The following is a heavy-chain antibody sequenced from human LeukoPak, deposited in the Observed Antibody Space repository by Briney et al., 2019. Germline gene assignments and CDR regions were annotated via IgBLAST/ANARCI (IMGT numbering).Heavy chain of an antibody. Sequence: SETLSLTRSVSGGSVTSGGFYWGWLRRPPGKGPEWIATIYYTGSTYYNPSLQSRVTISIDTSKNQFSLRLTSVTATDTAVYHCARHSGSGSLSRPFDPWGQGTLVTVSS. CDR1: GGSVTSGGFY. D-gene: IGHD3-10*01. CDR2: IYYTGST. CDR3: ARHSGSGSLSRPFDP. V-gene: IGHV4-39*01. J-gene: IGHJ5*02.